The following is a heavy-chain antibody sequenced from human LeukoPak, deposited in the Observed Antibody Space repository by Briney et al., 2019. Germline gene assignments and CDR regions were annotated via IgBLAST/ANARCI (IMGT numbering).Heavy chain of an antibody. D-gene: IGHD3-10*01. V-gene: IGHV3-7*01. Sequence: PGGSLRLSCTASGFTFSNHWMSWVRQAPGKGLEWVASVKHNGRDQLYVDSVKGRFTISRDNAKNSLYLQMNSLRAEDTAVYYCARDGYYGSVMDVWGQGATVTVSS. CDR1: GFTFSNHW. CDR3: ARDGYYGSVMDV. CDR2: VKHNGRDQ. J-gene: IGHJ6*02.